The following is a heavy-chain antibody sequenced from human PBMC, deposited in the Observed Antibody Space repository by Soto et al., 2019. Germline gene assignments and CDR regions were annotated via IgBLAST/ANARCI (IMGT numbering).Heavy chain of an antibody. J-gene: IGHJ4*02. D-gene: IGHD5-18*01. CDR2: ISGSGSS. CDR3: ARDQGYTYGYSFDF. V-gene: IGHV4-31*03. CDR1: GGSISSGTYY. Sequence: QVQLQESGPGLVKPSQALALTCTVSGGSISSGTYYWSWIRQHPGKGLEWIGYISGSGSSYYSPSLKIRVLVALDTSENQFSLRLTSVTAADTAVYYCARDQGYTYGYSFDFWGQGALVTVSS.